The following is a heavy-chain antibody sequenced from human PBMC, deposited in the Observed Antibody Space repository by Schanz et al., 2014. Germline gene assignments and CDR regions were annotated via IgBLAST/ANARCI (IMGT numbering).Heavy chain of an antibody. CDR1: GFTFSSYV. J-gene: IGHJ5*02. Sequence: VQLVESGGGLVKPGGSLRLSCAASGFTFSSYVMNWVRQAPGRGLEWVSFISASGDSTSYADSVKGRFTISRDNSKNTLYLQMNSLRADDTAVYYCAKDQLANYRGSGYNWFDPWGQGTLVTVSS. D-gene: IGHD3-10*01. CDR3: AKDQLANYRGSGYNWFDP. CDR2: ISASGDST. V-gene: IGHV3-23*04.